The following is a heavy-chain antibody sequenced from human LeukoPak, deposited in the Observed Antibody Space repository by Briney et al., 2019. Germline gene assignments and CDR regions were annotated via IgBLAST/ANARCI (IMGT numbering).Heavy chain of an antibody. J-gene: IGHJ2*01. D-gene: IGHD3-22*01. V-gene: IGHV3-74*01. CDR3: ARGPYDSSGYYYGSDWYFDL. CDR1: GFTLSDYW. CDR2: IYSDESSA. Sequence: PGGSLRLSCTASGFTLSDYWMQWVRQAPGKGLEWISRIYSDESSAYYADSVKGRFTISRDNSRNTLYLQMNSLRAEDTAVYYCARGPYDSSGYYYGSDWYFDLWGRGTLVTVSS.